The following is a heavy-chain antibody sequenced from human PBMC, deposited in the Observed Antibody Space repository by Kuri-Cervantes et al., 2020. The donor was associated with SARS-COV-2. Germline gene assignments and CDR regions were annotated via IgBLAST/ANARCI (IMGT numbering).Heavy chain of an antibody. J-gene: IGHJ4*02. CDR2: IYHSGST. D-gene: IGHD3-3*01. CDR3: ARGEYDFWSGYYRPTYFDY. CDR1: GYSISSGYY. V-gene: IGHV4-38-2*02. Sequence: SETLSLTCTVSGYSISSGYYWGWFRQPPGKGLEWLGSIYHSGSTYYNPSLKSRVTISVDTSKNQFSLKLSSVTAADTAVYYCARGEYDFWSGYYRPTYFDYWAREPWSPSPQ.